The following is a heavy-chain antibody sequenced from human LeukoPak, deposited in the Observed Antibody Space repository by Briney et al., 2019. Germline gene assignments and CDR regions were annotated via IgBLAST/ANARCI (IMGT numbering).Heavy chain of an antibody. V-gene: IGHV7-4-1*02. D-gene: IGHD3-22*01. CDR1: GGTFNSYA. CDR2: INTNTGNP. Sequence: GASVKVSCKASGGTFNSYAMNWVRQAPGQGLEWMGWINTNTGNPTYAQGFTGRFVFSLDTSVSTAYLQISSLKAEDTAVYYCARLTYYYDSRPFDYWGQGTLVTVSS. CDR3: ARLTYYYDSRPFDY. J-gene: IGHJ4*02.